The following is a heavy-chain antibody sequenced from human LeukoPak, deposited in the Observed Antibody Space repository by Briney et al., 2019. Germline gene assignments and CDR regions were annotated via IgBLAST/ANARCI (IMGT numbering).Heavy chain of an antibody. Sequence: GSLRLACAAYGFTVSSNYMSWVRQAPGKGLEWIGYIYYSGSTNYNPSLKSRVTISVDTSKNQFSLKLSSVTAADTAVYYCARWKATRFDYWGQGTLVTVSS. CDR3: ARWKATRFDY. CDR2: IYYSGST. J-gene: IGHJ4*02. D-gene: IGHD1-26*01. CDR1: GFTVSSNY. V-gene: IGHV4-59*02.